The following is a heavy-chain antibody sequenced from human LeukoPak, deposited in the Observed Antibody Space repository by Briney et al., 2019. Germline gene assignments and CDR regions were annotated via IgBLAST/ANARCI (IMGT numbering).Heavy chain of an antibody. D-gene: IGHD5-18*01. CDR2: IYSGGST. J-gene: IGHJ4*02. CDR3: ARGVADTPMVRPRYFDY. Sequence: GGSLRLSCAASGFTVSSNYMSWVRQAPGKGLEWVSVIYSGGSTYYADSVKGRFTISRDNSKNTLYLQMNSLRAEDTAVYYCARGVADTPMVRPRYFDYWGQGTLVTVSS. V-gene: IGHV3-53*01. CDR1: GFTVSSNY.